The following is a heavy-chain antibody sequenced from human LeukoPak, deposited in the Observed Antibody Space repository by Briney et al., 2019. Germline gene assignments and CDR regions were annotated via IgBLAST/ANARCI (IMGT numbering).Heavy chain of an antibody. CDR1: GFTFSTYA. D-gene: IGHD5-24*01. Sequence: GGSLRLSCAASGFTFSTYAMTWVRQAPGKGLEWVSGISGRGTSTYYADSVKGRFTISRDNSKNTLYVQMNSLRAEDTAVYYCAKDDVRDGYNFFDYWGQGTLVTVSS. V-gene: IGHV3-23*01. CDR2: ISGRGTST. J-gene: IGHJ4*02. CDR3: AKDDVRDGYNFFDY.